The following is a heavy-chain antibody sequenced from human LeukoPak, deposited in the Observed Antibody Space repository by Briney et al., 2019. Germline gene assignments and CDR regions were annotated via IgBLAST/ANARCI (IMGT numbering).Heavy chain of an antibody. D-gene: IGHD2-15*01. V-gene: IGHV3-23*01. CDR3: AKDVLDIPHAFDI. CDR1: GFTFSSYA. Sequence: GGSLRLSCAASGFTFSSYAMSWVRQAPGKGLEWVSAISGSGGSTYYADSVKGRFTISRDNSKNTLYLQMSSLRAEDTAVYYCAKDVLDIPHAFDIWGQGTMVTVSS. J-gene: IGHJ3*02. CDR2: ISGSGGST.